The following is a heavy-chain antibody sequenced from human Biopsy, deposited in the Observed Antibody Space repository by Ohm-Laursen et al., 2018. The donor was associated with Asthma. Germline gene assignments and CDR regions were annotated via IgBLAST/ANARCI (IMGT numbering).Heavy chain of an antibody. CDR2: IHKNGIG. V-gene: IGHV4-39*01. J-gene: IGHJ6*02. D-gene: IGHD6-13*01. Sequence: SETLSLTCTVSNGSISSNFYYWGWIRQPPGKGLEWVGSIHKNGIGYYKSSLKSRLTISVDTSKNQFSLKVTSVTAADTAVYYCARQKLAAAEGPFDLWGQGTTVTVSS. CDR1: NGSISSNFYY. CDR3: ARQKLAAAEGPFDL.